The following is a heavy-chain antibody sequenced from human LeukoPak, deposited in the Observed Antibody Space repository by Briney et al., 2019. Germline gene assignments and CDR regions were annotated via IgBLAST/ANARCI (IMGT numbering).Heavy chain of an antibody. D-gene: IGHD6-13*01. J-gene: IGHJ1*01. CDR1: GGSFSGYY. CDR3: ARGLVRGYFQH. Sequence: PSETLSLTCAVYGGSFSGYYWSWIRQPPGKGLEWIGEINHSGSTNYNPSLKSRVTISVDTSKNQFSLKLSSVTAADTAVYYCARGLVRGYFQHWGQGTLVTVSS. CDR2: INHSGST. V-gene: IGHV4-34*01.